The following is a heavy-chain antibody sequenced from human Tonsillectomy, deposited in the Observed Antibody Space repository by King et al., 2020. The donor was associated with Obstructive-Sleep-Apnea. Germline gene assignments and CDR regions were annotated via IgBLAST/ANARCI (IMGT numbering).Heavy chain of an antibody. D-gene: IGHD3-22*01. V-gene: IGHV1-2*04. CDR1: GYTFIDYY. CDR3: ARDRSSYYDSSGYYRDSFDF. CDR2: INPKSGDT. J-gene: IGHJ3*01. Sequence: VQLVESGADVKKPGASVKVSCLASGYTFIDYYIHWVRQAPGQGLEWMGWINPKSGDTNFARKFQGWVTLTRDTSISTAYMELSSLKYDATAIYYCARDRSSYYDSSGYYRDSFDFWGQGTMVAVSS.